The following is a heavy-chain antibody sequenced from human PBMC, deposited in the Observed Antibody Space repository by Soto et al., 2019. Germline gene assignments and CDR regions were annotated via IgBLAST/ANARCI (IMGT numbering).Heavy chain of an antibody. Sequence: HPGGSLRLSCTASGFTFGDYAMSWVRQAPGKGLEWVGFIRSKAYGGTTEYAASVKGRFTISRDDSKSIAYLQMNSLKTEDTAVYYCTRALTTVDTAMDHYYYGMDVWGQGTTVTVSS. CDR3: TRALTTVDTAMDHYYYGMDV. D-gene: IGHD5-18*01. CDR1: GFTFGDYA. V-gene: IGHV3-49*04. J-gene: IGHJ6*02. CDR2: IRSKAYGGTT.